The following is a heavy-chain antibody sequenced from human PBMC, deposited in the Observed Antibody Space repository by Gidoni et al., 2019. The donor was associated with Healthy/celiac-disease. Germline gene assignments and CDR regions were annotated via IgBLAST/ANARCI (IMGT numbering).Heavy chain of an antibody. V-gene: IGHV4-31*03. J-gene: IGHJ6*02. Sequence: QVQLQESGPGLVKPSQTLSLTCTVSGGSISSGGYSWSWIRQHPGKGLEWIGYIYYSGSTYYNPSLKSRVTISVDTSKNQFSLKLSSVTAAETAVYYCARVSYYYYGMDVWGQGTTVTVSS. CDR3: ARVSYYYYGMDV. CDR1: GGSISSGGYS. CDR2: IYYSGST.